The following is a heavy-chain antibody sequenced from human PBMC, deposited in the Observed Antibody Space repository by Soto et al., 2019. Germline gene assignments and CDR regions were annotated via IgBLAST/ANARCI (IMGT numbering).Heavy chain of an antibody. D-gene: IGHD6-19*01. V-gene: IGHV4-34*01. J-gene: IGHJ4*02. CDR2: INHSGIT. Sequence: LSLTCAVYGGSFSGYYWSWIRQPPGKGLEWLGEINHSGITDYNPSLKSRITISIDTSKKQFSLKLNSVTTADTAVYYCAIGPRMWLAGGGYWGQGTQVTVSS. CDR1: GGSFSGYY. CDR3: AIGPRMWLAGGGY.